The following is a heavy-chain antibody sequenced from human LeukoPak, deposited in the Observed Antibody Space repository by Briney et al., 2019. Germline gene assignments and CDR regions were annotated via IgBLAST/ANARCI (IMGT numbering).Heavy chain of an antibody. V-gene: IGHV1-2*02. CDR1: GYTFTGYY. CDR3: ARELGYSGYDFPH. J-gene: IGHJ4*02. CDR2: INPNSGGT. Sequence: ASVKVSCKASGYTFTGYYMHWVRQAPGQGFEWMGWINPNSGGTNYAQKFQGRVTMTRDTSISTAYMELSRLRSDDTAVYYCARELGYSGYDFPHWGQGTLVTVSS. D-gene: IGHD5-12*01.